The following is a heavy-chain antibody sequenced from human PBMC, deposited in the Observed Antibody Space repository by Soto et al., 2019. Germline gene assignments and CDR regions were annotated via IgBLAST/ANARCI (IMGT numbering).Heavy chain of an antibody. CDR3: AKGVVPAAMFYYYYYMGV. D-gene: IGHD2-2*01. CDR2: ISGSGGST. CDR1: GFTFSSYA. J-gene: IGHJ6*03. Sequence: GGSLRLSCAASGFTFSSYAMSWVRQAPGKGLEWVSAISGSGGSTYYADSVKGRFTISRDNSKNTLYLQMNSLRAEDTAVYYCAKGVVPAAMFYYYYYMGVWGKGTTVTVSS. V-gene: IGHV3-23*01.